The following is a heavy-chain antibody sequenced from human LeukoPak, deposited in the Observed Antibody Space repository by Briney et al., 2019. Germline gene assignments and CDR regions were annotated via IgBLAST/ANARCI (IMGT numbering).Heavy chain of an antibody. CDR1: GFALSTSGMC. V-gene: IGHV2-70*01. CDR2: IDWDDDK. D-gene: IGHD6-13*01. CDR3: ARILIAAAGTIPLDY. J-gene: IGHJ4*02. Sequence: ESGPTPVNPTQTLTLTCTFSGFALSTSGMCVSWIRQPPGKALEWLAPIDWDDDKYYSTSLKTRLTISKHTSKNQVVLTITHMDPVDTATYYCARILIAAAGTIPLDYWGQGTLVTVSS.